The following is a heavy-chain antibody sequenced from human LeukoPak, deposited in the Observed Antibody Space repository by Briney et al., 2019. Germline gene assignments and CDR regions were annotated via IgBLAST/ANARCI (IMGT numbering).Heavy chain of an antibody. V-gene: IGHV3-48*01. CDR3: ARWIGNFDY. Sequence: GGSLRLSCAASGFTFSSYSMNWVRQAPGKGLEWVSYISSSSSTKYYADSVKGRFTISRDNSKNTLYLQMNSLRAEDTAVYYCARWIGNFDYWGQGTLVTVSS. D-gene: IGHD5-12*01. CDR1: GFTFSSYS. CDR2: ISSSSSTK. J-gene: IGHJ4*02.